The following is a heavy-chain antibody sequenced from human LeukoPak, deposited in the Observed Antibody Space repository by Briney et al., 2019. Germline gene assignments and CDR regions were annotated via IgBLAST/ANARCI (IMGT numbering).Heavy chain of an antibody. CDR3: ARNRRPGVADAFDI. CDR1: GFTFSSYS. Sequence: GGSLRLSCAASGFTFSSYSMNWVRQAPGKGLEWVSYITTISSTIYYADSVKGRFTISRDNAKNSLYLQMNSLRAEDTALYYCARNRRPGVADAFDIWGQGTMVTVSS. V-gene: IGHV3-48*01. CDR2: ITTISSTI. J-gene: IGHJ3*02. D-gene: IGHD1-14*01.